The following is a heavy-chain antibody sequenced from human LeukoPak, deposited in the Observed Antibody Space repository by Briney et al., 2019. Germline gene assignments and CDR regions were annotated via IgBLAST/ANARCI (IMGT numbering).Heavy chain of an antibody. D-gene: IGHD3-22*01. Sequence: GSLRLSCAASGVTFSRYSMNGVRQAPGEGLEWIGYLYYSGRTDYNPSLKSRVTISVETSKNQFSLKLSSVTAADTAVYCCARVTGYMIEDYFDYWGQGTLVTVSS. CDR2: LYYSGRT. J-gene: IGHJ4*02. CDR1: GVTFSRYS. CDR3: ARVTGYMIEDYFDY. V-gene: IGHV4-59*01.